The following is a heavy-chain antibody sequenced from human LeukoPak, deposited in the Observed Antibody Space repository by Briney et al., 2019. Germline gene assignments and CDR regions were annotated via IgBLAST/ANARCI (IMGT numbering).Heavy chain of an antibody. D-gene: IGHD6-6*01. CDR1: GFTFSSYA. J-gene: IGHJ4*02. CDR3: AKDNSSSGY. V-gene: IGHV3-23*01. CDR2: ISGSGSST. Sequence: GGSLRLSCSASGFTFSSYAMSWVRQAPGKGLEWVSAISGSGSSTYYADSVKGRFTISRDNSKNTLYLQVNSLRAEDTAVYYCAKDNSSSGYWGQGTLVTVSS.